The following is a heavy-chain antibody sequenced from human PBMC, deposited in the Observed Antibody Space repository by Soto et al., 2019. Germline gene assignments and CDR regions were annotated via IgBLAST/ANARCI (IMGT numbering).Heavy chain of an antibody. J-gene: IGHJ5*02. D-gene: IGHD4-4*01. Sequence: ASVKVSCKASGYIFTSYYINWVRQATGQGLEWMGWMNPSTGDTGYAQQFQGRITMTRNTSISAAYMELSSLRCEDTAMYYCARLWDFSNSNWFDPWPQGTLVTVSS. CDR3: ARLWDFSNSNWFDP. V-gene: IGHV1-8*01. CDR2: MNPSTGDT. CDR1: GYIFTSYY.